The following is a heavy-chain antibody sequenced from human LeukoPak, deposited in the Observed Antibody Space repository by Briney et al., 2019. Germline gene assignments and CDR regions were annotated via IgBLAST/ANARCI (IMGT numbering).Heavy chain of an antibody. CDR3: ARGGYSDYAIDY. V-gene: IGHV5-51*01. J-gene: IGHJ4*02. D-gene: IGHD5-12*01. CDR1: GYSFTTYR. Sequence: GESLKISCKGSGYSFTTYRIAWVRQMPGKGLEWMGIIFPADSDTRYSPSFQGQVTISADKSISTAYLQWSSLKASDTAIYYCARGGYSDYAIDYWGQGTLVTVSS. CDR2: IFPADSDT.